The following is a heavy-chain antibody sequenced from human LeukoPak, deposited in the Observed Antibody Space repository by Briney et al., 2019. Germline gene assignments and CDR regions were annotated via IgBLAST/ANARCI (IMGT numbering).Heavy chain of an antibody. V-gene: IGHV4-39*01. CDR2: TYYSGRP. D-gene: IGHD3-10*01. Sequence: SETLSLTCTVSGASIGSSNFHWGWIRQPPGKGLEWIGSISYSGQEWIGTTYYSGRPNYNPSLKSRVTISVDTSKNQFSLKLSSVTAADTAVYYCARHLAWFGEFDYWGQGTLVTVSS. J-gene: IGHJ4*02. CDR3: ARHLAWFGEFDY. CDR1: GASIGSSNFH.